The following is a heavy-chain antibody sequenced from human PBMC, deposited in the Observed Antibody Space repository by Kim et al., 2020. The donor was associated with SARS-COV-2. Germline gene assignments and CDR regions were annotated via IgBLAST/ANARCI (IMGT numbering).Heavy chain of an antibody. D-gene: IGHD6-13*01. CDR2: IYHSGT. V-gene: IGHV4-59*13. Sequence: SETLSLTCAVSGGSISSDYWSWIRQPPGKGLEWIGYIYHSGTNYNPSLKSRVTLSVDTSKNQFSLRLSSVTAADTALYYCVSSPNMYYFDHWGQGTLVTVSS. CDR1: GGSISSDY. J-gene: IGHJ4*02. CDR3: VSSPNMYYFDH.